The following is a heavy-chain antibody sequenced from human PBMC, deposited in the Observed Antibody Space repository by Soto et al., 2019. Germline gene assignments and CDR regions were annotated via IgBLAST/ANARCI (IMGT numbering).Heavy chain of an antibody. Sequence: KSSETLSLTCAVYGGSFSGYYWSWIRQPPGKGLEWIGEINHSGSTNYNPSLKSRVTISVDTSKNQFSLKLSSVTAADTAVYYCARGLSGSGSYYNGLPPVGYSYGMDGWGQGTTVTVAS. CDR2: INHSGST. V-gene: IGHV4-34*01. CDR1: GGSFSGYY. CDR3: ARGLSGSGSYYNGLPPVGYSYGMDG. D-gene: IGHD3-10*01. J-gene: IGHJ6*02.